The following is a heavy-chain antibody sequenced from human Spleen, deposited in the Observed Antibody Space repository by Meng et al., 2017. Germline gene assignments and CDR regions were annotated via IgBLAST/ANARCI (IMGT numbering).Heavy chain of an antibody. CDR3: ARGVVGDYWYFDL. J-gene: IGHJ2*01. CDR1: GWSFSGFY. D-gene: IGHD3-10*01. Sequence: QVQLQESGPGLVKPSQTLSLTCTVYGWSFSGFYWTWIRQPPGKGLEWIGEINHSGSTNYNPSLKSRVTMSIDTSKNQISLKLSSVTAADTAVYYCARGVVGDYWYFDLWGRGTLVTVSS. V-gene: IGHV4-34*09. CDR2: INHSGST.